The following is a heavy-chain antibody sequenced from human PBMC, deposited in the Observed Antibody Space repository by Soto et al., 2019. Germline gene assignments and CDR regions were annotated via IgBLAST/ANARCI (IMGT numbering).Heavy chain of an antibody. CDR2: INHSGST. V-gene: IGHV4-34*01. CDR1: GGSFSGYY. J-gene: IGHJ6*02. Sequence: SETLSLTCAVYGGSFSGYYWSWIRQPPGKGLERIGEINHSGSTNYNPSLKSRVTISVDTSKNQFSLKLSSVTAADTAVYYCARGREYSSGWYIDYYYYYGMDVWGQGTTVTVSS. D-gene: IGHD6-19*01. CDR3: ARGREYSSGWYIDYYYYYGMDV.